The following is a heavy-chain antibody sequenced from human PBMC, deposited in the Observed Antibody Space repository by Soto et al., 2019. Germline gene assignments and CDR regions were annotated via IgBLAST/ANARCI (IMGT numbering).Heavy chain of an antibody. CDR1: GGSFSGYY. J-gene: IGHJ1*01. V-gene: IGHV4-34*01. Sequence: SETLSLTCAVYGGSFSGYYCSWIRQPPGKGLEWIGELYDSGSINYNASLKSRVSISVDTSKNQFSLKLSSVTAADTAVYYCARGLGGVQHWGQGTLVT. CDR3: ARGLGGVQH. CDR2: LYDSGSI.